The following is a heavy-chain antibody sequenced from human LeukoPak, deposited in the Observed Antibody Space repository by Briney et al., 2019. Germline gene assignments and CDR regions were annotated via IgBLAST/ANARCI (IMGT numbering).Heavy chain of an antibody. CDR2: ISSSGSTI. D-gene: IGHD4-17*01. J-gene: IGHJ4*02. CDR3: ASLDYGDSKDDY. V-gene: IGHV3-48*03. Sequence: GGSLRLSCAASGFTFSRHGMHWVRQAPGKGLEWVSYISSSGSTIYYADSVKGRFTISRDNAKNSLYLQMNSLRAEDTAVYYCASLDYGDSKDDYWGQGTLVTVSS. CDR1: GFTFSRHG.